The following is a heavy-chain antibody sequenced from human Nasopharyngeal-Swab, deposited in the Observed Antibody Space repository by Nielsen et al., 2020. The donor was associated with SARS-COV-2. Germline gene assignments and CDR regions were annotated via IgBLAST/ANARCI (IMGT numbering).Heavy chain of an antibody. J-gene: IGHJ3*02. CDR1: GFIFSSYS. Sequence: GGSLRLSCVASGFIFSSYSMNWVRQAPGKGLEWVSYISSAGTSIYYADSVKGRFTISRDNVKDSLYMQMNSLRAEDTAVYYCAKGQRTSGTRAFDIWGQGTMVTVSS. D-gene: IGHD1-1*01. CDR3: AKGQRTSGTRAFDI. CDR2: ISSAGTSI. V-gene: IGHV3-48*01.